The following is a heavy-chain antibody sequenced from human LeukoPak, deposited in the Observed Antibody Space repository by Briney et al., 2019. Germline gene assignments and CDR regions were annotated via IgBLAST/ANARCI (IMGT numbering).Heavy chain of an antibody. CDR3: AGRTYYFDC. CDR2: VSDDGDKT. J-gene: IGHJ4*02. CDR1: GFNFRNYG. V-gene: IGHV3-23*01. D-gene: IGHD3-16*01. Sequence: PGGSLRLSCVASGFNFRNYGMNWVRQAPGKGLEWVAAVSDDGDKTYYGDSVKGRFTVSRDNSKNTLYLQMSSLRAEDTAVYYCAGRTYYFDCWGQGTLVTVSS.